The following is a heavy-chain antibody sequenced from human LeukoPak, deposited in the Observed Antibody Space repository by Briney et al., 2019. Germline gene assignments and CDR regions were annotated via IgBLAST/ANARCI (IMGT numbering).Heavy chain of an antibody. J-gene: IGHJ6*03. Sequence: SETLSLTCAVYGGSFSGYYWSWIRQPPGKGLEWIGEINHSGNTNSNPSLKSRVTMSVDTSKNQFSLKLSSVTAADTAVYYCARSSEGRYYYDSSGFSYYYYYMDVWGKGTTVTISS. CDR2: INHSGNT. CDR1: GGSFSGYY. CDR3: ARSSEGRYYYDSSGFSYYYYYMDV. D-gene: IGHD3-22*01. V-gene: IGHV4-34*01.